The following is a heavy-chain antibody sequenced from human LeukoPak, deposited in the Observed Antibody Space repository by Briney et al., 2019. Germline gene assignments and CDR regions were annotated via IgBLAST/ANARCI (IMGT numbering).Heavy chain of an antibody. V-gene: IGHV4-59*08. J-gene: IGHJ6*02. CDR3: ARHQGWLADSYYYYGMDV. CDR1: GGSISSYY. Sequence: PSGTLSLTCTVSGGSISSYYWSWIRQPPGKGLEWIGYIYYSGSTNYNPSLKSRVTISVDTSKNQFSLKLSSVTAADTAVYYCARHQGWLADSYYYYGMDVWGQGTTVTVSS. CDR2: IYYSGST. D-gene: IGHD6-19*01.